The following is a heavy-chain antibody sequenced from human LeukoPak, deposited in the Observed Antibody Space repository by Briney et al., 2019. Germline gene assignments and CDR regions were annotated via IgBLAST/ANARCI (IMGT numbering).Heavy chain of an antibody. V-gene: IGHV1-18*01. J-gene: IGHJ3*02. CDR2: ISGYNGSA. CDR1: GYTFTAYG. D-gene: IGHD3-3*01. CDR3: ARFLERNAFDI. Sequence: ASVKVSCKASGYTFTAYGISWVRQAPGQGLEWMGWISGYNGSANYAQKVRGRVTMTTDTSTSTVYMELRSLRSDDTAVYYCARFLERNAFDIWGQGTMVTVSS.